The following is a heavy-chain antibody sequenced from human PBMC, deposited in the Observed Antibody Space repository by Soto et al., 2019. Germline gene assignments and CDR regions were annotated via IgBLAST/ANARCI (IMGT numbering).Heavy chain of an antibody. CDR1: GGTFSSYA. Sequence: SVKVSCKASGGTFSSYAISWVRQAPGQGLEWMGGVIPIFGTANYAQKFQGRVTITADESTSTAYMELSSLRSEDTAVYYCARVIGYCSGGSCYYNWFDPWGQGTLVTVSS. CDR2: VIPIFGTA. CDR3: ARVIGYCSGGSCYYNWFDP. V-gene: IGHV1-69*13. D-gene: IGHD2-15*01. J-gene: IGHJ5*02.